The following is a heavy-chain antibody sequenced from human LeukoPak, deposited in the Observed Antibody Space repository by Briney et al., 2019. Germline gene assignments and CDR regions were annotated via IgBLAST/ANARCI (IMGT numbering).Heavy chain of an antibody. Sequence: GGSLRLSCAASGFTFSNAWMNWVRQAPGKGLEWVAVISYDGSNKYYADSVKGRFTISRDNSKNTLYLQMNSLRAEDTAVYYCAKGGLTTPLHYWGQGTLVTVSS. CDR3: AKGGLTTPLHY. J-gene: IGHJ4*02. D-gene: IGHD1-14*01. V-gene: IGHV3-30*18. CDR1: GFTFSNAW. CDR2: ISYDGSNK.